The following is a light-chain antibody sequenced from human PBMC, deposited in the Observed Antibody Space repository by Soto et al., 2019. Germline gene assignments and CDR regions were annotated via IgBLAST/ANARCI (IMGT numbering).Light chain of an antibody. CDR1: QSVSSN. CDR2: DTS. J-gene: IGKJ5*01. V-gene: IGKV3D-15*01. CDR3: QQYGTSEII. Sequence: EIVMTQSPATLSVSPGERATLSFRASQSVSSNLALYQQKPGQAPRLLVYDTSTRATGIPDRYSGSGSGTDFTLTISRLEPEDFAVFFCQQYGTSEIIFGQGTRLEIK.